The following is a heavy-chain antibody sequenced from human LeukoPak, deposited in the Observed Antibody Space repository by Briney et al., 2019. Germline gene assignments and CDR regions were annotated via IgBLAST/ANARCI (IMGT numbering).Heavy chain of an antibody. D-gene: IGHD2-15*01. Sequence: GGSLRLSCAASGFTFSSYSMNWVRQAPGKGLEWVSSISSSSSYIYYADSVKGRFTISRDNAKNSLFLQMNSLRAEDTAVYYCARDGIRTDYCSGGSCYSSLREVYYYYGMDVWGQGTTVTVSS. V-gene: IGHV3-21*01. CDR1: GFTFSSYS. J-gene: IGHJ6*02. CDR2: ISSSSSYI. CDR3: ARDGIRTDYCSGGSCYSSLREVYYYYGMDV.